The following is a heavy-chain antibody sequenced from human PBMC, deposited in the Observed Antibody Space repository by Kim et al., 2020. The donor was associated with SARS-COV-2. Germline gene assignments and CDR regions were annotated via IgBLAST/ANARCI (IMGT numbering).Heavy chain of an antibody. Sequence: SVKVSCKASGGTFSSYAISWVRQAPGQGLEWMGGIIPIFGTANYAQKFQGRVTITADESTSTAYMELSSLRSEDTAVYYCATDRLGYCSSTSCLAGYWGQGTLVTVSS. CDR3: ATDRLGYCSSTSCLAGY. CDR2: IIPIFGTA. D-gene: IGHD2-2*01. J-gene: IGHJ4*02. CDR1: GGTFSSYA. V-gene: IGHV1-69*13.